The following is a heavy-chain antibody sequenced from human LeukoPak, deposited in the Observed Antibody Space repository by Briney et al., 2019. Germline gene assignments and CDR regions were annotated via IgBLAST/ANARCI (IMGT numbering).Heavy chain of an antibody. CDR1: GFTFSSYG. CDR2: ISYDGSNK. D-gene: IGHD6-13*01. Sequence: GGSLRLSCAASGFTFSSYGMHWVRQAPGKGLEWEAVISYDGSNKYYADSVKGRFTISRDNSKNTLYLQMNSLRAEDTAVYYCAKGTDPGIAAAGAVLDYWGQGTLVTVSS. V-gene: IGHV3-30*18. J-gene: IGHJ4*02. CDR3: AKGTDPGIAAAGAVLDY.